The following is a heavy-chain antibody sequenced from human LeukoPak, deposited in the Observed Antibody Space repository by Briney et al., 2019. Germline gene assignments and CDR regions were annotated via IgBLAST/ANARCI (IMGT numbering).Heavy chain of an antibody. CDR1: GFTFSSYS. V-gene: IGHV3-21*01. CDR2: ISSSSSYI. Sequence: PGGSLRLSCAASGFTFSSYSMNWVRQAPGKGLEWVSSISSSSSYIYYADSVKGRFTISRDNAKNSLYLQMNSLRAEDTAVYYCAKDYNFFVVVPAALNYFDYWGQGTLVTVSS. J-gene: IGHJ4*02. D-gene: IGHD2-2*01. CDR3: AKDYNFFVVVPAALNYFDY.